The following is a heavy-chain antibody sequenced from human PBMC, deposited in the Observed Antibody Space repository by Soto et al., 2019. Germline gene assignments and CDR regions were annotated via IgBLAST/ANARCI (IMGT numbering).Heavy chain of an antibody. CDR1: GFTFSSYA. CDR3: AKVSVVVVVPAAADFDY. D-gene: IGHD2-2*01. CDR2: ISGSGGST. V-gene: IGHV3-23*01. J-gene: IGHJ4*02. Sequence: GGSLRLSCAASGFTFSSYAMSWVRQAPGKGLEWVSAISGSGGSTYYADSVKGRLTISRDNSKNTLYLQMNSLRAEDTAVYYCAKVSVVVVVPAAADFDYWGQGTLVTVSS.